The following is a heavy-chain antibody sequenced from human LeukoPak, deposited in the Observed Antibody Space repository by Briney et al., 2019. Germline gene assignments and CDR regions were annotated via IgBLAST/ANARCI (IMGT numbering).Heavy chain of an antibody. V-gene: IGHV5-51*01. CDR3: ARGCEDSSGGFPYFDY. J-gene: IGHJ4*02. D-gene: IGHD6-19*01. CDR2: IYPGDSDT. CDR1: GYSFTSYW. Sequence: GESLQISCKGSGYSFTSYWIGWVRQLPGKGLGWMGIIYPGDSDTRYSPSFQGQVTISADKSISTAYLQWSSLKASDTAMYYCARGCEDSSGGFPYFDYWGQGTLVTVSS.